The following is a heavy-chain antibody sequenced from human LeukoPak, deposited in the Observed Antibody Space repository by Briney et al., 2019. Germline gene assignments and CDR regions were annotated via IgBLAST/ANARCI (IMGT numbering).Heavy chain of an antibody. J-gene: IGHJ4*02. D-gene: IGHD1-1*01. Sequence: SETLSLTCAVYGVSFSGYYWSWIRQPPGKGLEWIGEINHSGSTNYNPSLKSRVTISVDTSKNQSSLKLTSVTAADTAVYYCARATLQLERRPFDYWGQGTLVTVSS. CDR3: ARATLQLERRPFDY. CDR2: INHSGST. V-gene: IGHV4-34*01. CDR1: GVSFSGYY.